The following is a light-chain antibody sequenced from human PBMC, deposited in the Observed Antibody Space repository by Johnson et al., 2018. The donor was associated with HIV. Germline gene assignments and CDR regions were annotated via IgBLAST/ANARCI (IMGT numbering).Light chain of an antibody. CDR2: ENN. CDR1: SSNIGNNY. V-gene: IGLV1-51*02. CDR3: GTWDNSLSAHYS. Sequence: QSVLTQPPSVSAAPGQKVTISCSGGSSNIGNNYVSWYQQLPRAAPKLLIYENNKRPSGIPDRFSGSKSGTSATLGITGLQTGDEADYYCGTWDNSLSAHYSFGTGTKITVL. J-gene: IGLJ1*01.